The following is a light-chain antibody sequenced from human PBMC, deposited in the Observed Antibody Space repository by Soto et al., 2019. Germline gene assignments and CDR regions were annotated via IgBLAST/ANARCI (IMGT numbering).Light chain of an antibody. CDR1: QSVSSY. V-gene: IGKV3-11*01. CDR3: QQRSNWLIT. J-gene: IGKJ5*01. Sequence: IGLTQSPATLSLSPGERATLSCRASQSVSSYLAWYQQKPGQAPRLLIYDASNRATGVPARFSGSGSGTDFTLTISSLEPEDFAVYYCQQRSNWLITFGQGTLLEIK. CDR2: DAS.